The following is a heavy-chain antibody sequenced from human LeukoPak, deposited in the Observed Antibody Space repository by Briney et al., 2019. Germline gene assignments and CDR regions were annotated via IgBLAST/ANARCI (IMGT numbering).Heavy chain of an antibody. V-gene: IGHV1-46*01. CDR1: GYTFTSYN. CDR2: INPSGGST. Sequence: ASVKVSCKASGYTFTSYNMHWVRQAPGQGLEWMGIINPSGGSTNYAQKFQGRVTMTRDTSTSTVRMELSSLTSEDTAVYYCARDPYSRGKANYFDNWGQGTLVTVSS. D-gene: IGHD3-22*01. J-gene: IGHJ4*02. CDR3: ARDPYSRGKANYFDN.